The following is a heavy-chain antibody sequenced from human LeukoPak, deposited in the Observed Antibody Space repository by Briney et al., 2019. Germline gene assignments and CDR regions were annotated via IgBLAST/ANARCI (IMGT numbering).Heavy chain of an antibody. CDR2: IYYSGST. J-gene: IGHJ4*02. CDR1: GGSISSSSYY. V-gene: IGHV4-39*01. Sequence: PSETLSLTCTVSGGSISSSSYYWGWIRQPPGKGLEWIGSIYYSGSTYYNPSLKSRVTISVDTSKNQFSLKLSSVTAADTAVYYCARHDYYYGSGSNTGFDYWGQGTPVTVSS. CDR3: ARHDYYYGSGSNTGFDY. D-gene: IGHD3-10*01.